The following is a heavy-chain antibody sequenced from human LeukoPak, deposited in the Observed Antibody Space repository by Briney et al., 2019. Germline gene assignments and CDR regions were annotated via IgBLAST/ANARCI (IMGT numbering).Heavy chain of an antibody. V-gene: IGHV4-39*06. D-gene: IGHD2-2*01. J-gene: IGHJ6*02. CDR2: IYYSGST. CDR1: GGSISSSSYY. Sequence: PSETLSLTCTVSGGSISSSSYYWGWIRQPPGKGLEWIGSIYYSGSTYYNPSLKSRVTISVDTSKNQFTLKLSSVTAADTAVYYCARSPSLYCSSTSCYPDQSLVDVWGQGTTVTVSS. CDR3: ARSPSLYCSSTSCYPDQSLVDV.